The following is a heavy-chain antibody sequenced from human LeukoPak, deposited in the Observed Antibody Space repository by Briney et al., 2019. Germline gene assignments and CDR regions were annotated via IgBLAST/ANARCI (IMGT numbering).Heavy chain of an antibody. CDR1: GFTFSSYA. D-gene: IGHD6-6*01. V-gene: IGHV3-23*01. J-gene: IGHJ6*03. Sequence: GGSLRLSCAASGFTFSSYAMSWVRQAPGKGLEWVSAISGSGGSTYYADSVKGRFTISRDNSKNTLYLQMNSLRAEDTAVYYCAKGGSSSSPYYYYYMDVCGKGTTVTVSS. CDR2: ISGSGGST. CDR3: AKGGSSSSPYYYYYMDV.